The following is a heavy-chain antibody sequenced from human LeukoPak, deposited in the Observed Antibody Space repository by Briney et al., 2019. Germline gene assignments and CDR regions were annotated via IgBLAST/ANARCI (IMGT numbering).Heavy chain of an antibody. Sequence: GSLRLSCAASGFTFSSHWMSWVRQAPGKGREWVANIKQDESEKYYVDSVKGRFTISRDNAKNSLYLQMNSLRAEDTAVYYGARDPAPNSSGWYYYFDYWGQGTLVTLSS. J-gene: IGHJ4*02. V-gene: IGHV3-7*01. D-gene: IGHD6-19*01. CDR2: IKQDESEK. CDR1: GFTFSSHW. CDR3: ARDPAPNSSGWYYYFDY.